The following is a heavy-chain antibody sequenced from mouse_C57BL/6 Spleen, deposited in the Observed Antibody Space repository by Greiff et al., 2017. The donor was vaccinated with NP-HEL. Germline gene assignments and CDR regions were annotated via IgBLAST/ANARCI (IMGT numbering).Heavy chain of an antibody. V-gene: IGHV8-8*01. D-gene: IGHD2-5*01. CDR1: GFSLSTFGMG. CDR3: ARISPYYSNYLYYFDY. Sequence: QVTLKVSGPGILQPSQTLSLTCSFSGFSLSTFGMGVGWIRQPSGKGLEWLAHIWWDDDKYYNPALKSRLTISKDTSKNQVFLKIANVDTADTATYYCARISPYYSNYLYYFDYWGQGTTLTVSS. CDR2: IWWDDDK. J-gene: IGHJ2*01.